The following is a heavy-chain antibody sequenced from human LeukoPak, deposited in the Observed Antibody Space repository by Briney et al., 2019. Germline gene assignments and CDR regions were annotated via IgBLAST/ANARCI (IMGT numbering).Heavy chain of an antibody. CDR2: ISGSGGST. V-gene: IGHV3-23*01. D-gene: IGHD3-16*01. Sequence: GGSLRLSCAASGFTLSSYAMSWVRQAPGKGLEWVSAISGSGGSTYYADSVKGRFTISRDNSKNTLYLQMNSLRAEDTAVYYCAKDQGGPYYYYYYGMDVWGQGTTVTVSS. CDR3: AKDQGGPYYYYYYGMDV. CDR1: GFTLSSYA. J-gene: IGHJ6*02.